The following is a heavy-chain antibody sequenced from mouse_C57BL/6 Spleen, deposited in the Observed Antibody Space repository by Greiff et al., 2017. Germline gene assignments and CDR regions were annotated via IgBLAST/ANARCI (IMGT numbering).Heavy chain of an antibody. J-gene: IGHJ1*03. V-gene: IGHV1-20*01. CDR2: INPYNGDT. CDR3: ARCGYYGSSWYFDV. CDR1: GYSFTGYF. Sequence: EVQLQQSGPELVKPGDSVKISCKASGYSFTGYFMNWVMQSHGKSLEWIGRINPYNGDTFYNQKFKGKATLTVDKSSSTAHMELRSLTSEDSAVYYCARCGYYGSSWYFDVWGTGTTVTVSS. D-gene: IGHD1-1*01.